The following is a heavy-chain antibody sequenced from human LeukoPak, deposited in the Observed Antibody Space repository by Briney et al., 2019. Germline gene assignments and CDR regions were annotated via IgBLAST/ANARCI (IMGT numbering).Heavy chain of an antibody. J-gene: IGHJ4*02. CDR2: IYDTGTT. CDR1: GDSISSHY. Sequence: SETLSLTCTVSGDSISSHYWSWIRQPPGKGLEWIAYIYDTGTTVSNPPLKSRVSMSLDRSKNEFSLQLTSVTAADTAVYYCAGIWYSSGYYFDYGGQGTLVTVSS. D-gene: IGHD6-19*01. CDR3: AGIWYSSGYYFDY. V-gene: IGHV4-59*11.